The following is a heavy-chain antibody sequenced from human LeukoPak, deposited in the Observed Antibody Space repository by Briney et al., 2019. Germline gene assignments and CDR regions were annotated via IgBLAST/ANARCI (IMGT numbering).Heavy chain of an antibody. CDR1: GGSMTGYY. Sequence: PSETLSLTCTVSGGSMTGYYWAWVRQPPGKRLEWIGYVHSSGGTKYNPSLKSRVPASTGNTRNQSSLNVRSVTAADTATYHCTKLSDCGDDCYVRPHWFDPWGQGRLVTVSS. CDR3: TKLSDCGDDCYVRPHWFDP. D-gene: IGHD2-21*02. CDR2: VHSSGGT. J-gene: IGHJ5*02. V-gene: IGHV4-59*08.